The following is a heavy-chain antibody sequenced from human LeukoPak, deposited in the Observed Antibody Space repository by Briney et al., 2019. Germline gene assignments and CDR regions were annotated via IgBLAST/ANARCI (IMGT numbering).Heavy chain of an antibody. CDR2: ISSSSSYI. D-gene: IGHD2-2*01. Sequence: PGGSLRLSCAASGFTFDDYAMHWVRQAPGKGLEWVSSISSSSSYIYYADSVKGRFTISRDNAKNSLYLQMNSLRAEDTAVYYCARLLLYCSSTSCPSPIDYWGQGTLVTVSS. CDR1: GFTFDDYA. V-gene: IGHV3-21*01. J-gene: IGHJ4*02. CDR3: ARLLLYCSSTSCPSPIDY.